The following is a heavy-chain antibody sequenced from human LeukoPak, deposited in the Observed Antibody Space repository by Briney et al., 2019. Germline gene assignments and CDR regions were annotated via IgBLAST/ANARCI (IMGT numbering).Heavy chain of an antibody. Sequence: SVKVSCKASGDTFSSYAISWVRQAPGQGLEWMGGIIPIFGTANYAQKFQGRVTITADESTSTAYMELSSLRSEDTAVYYCARGRMAGTYVFDSWGQGTLVTVSS. J-gene: IGHJ4*02. CDR2: IIPIFGTA. D-gene: IGHD6-19*01. CDR3: ARGRMAGTYVFDS. CDR1: GDTFSSYA. V-gene: IGHV1-69*13.